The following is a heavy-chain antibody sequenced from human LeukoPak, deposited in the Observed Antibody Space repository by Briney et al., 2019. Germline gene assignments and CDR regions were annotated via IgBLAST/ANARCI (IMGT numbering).Heavy chain of an antibody. CDR2: ISYDGSNK. J-gene: IGHJ4*02. CDR1: GFTFSSYG. Sequence: GGSLRLSCAASGFTFSSYGMHWVRQAPGKGLEWVAVISYDGSNKYYADSVKGRFTISRDNSKNTLYLQMNSLRAEDTAVYYCARVPAGYSSGWYYFDNWGQGTLVTVSS. D-gene: IGHD6-19*01. V-gene: IGHV3-30*03. CDR3: ARVPAGYSSGWYYFDN.